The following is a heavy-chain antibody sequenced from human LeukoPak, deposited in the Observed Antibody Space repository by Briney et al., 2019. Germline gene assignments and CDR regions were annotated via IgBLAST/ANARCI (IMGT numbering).Heavy chain of an antibody. CDR3: VTEPGYCTGGRCYGGWFDP. CDR2: INHSGNT. Sequence: SETLSLTCAVYGGSFSGYYWSWIRQAPGKGLEWIGEINHSGNTNYNPSLKSRVTISVDTSKNQFSLKLSSVSAADTAVYYCVTEPGYCTGGRCYGGWFDPWGQGTLVTVSS. CDR1: GGSFSGYY. V-gene: IGHV4-34*01. J-gene: IGHJ5*02. D-gene: IGHD2-15*01.